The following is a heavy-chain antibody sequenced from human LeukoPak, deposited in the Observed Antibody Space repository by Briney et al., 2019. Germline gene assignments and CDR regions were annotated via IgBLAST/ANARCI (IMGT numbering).Heavy chain of an antibody. CDR1: GGSISSYY. J-gene: IGHJ6*02. V-gene: IGHV4-4*07. CDR2: IYTSGST. D-gene: IGHD3-10*01. CDR3: ARDQSITMVRGVIITLDGTDV. Sequence: SETLSLTCTVSGGSISSYYWSWIRQPAGKGLEWIGRIYTSGSTNYNPSLKSRVTMSVDTSKNQFSLKLSSVTAADTAVYYCARDQSITMVRGVIITLDGTDVWGQGTTVTVSS.